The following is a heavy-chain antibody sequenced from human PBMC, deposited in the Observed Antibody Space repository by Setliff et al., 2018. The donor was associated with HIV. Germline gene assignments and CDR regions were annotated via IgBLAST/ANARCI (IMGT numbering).Heavy chain of an antibody. Sequence: GESLKISCKGSGYSFTSYWIGWVRQMPGKGLEWMGIIYPGDSDTRYSPSFQGQVTISADKSISTAYLQWSSLKASDTAMYYCARLSGDTDYYYYYYMGVWGKGTTVTVSS. CDR3: ARLSGDTDYYYYYYMGV. D-gene: IGHD3-10*01. CDR1: GYSFTSYW. CDR2: IYPGDSDT. V-gene: IGHV5-51*01. J-gene: IGHJ6*03.